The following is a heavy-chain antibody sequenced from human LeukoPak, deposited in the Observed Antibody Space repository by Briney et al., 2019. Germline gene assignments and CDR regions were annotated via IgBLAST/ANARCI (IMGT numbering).Heavy chain of an antibody. D-gene: IGHD2-15*01. CDR1: GGSISSGGYY. Sequence: SETLSLTCTVSGGSISSGGYYWSWIRQHPGKGLEWIGYIYYSGSTYYNPSLKSRVTISVDTSKNQFSLKLSSVTAADTAVYYCAREGNYCSGGSCYPGWFDPWGQGALVTVSS. CDR2: IYYSGST. V-gene: IGHV4-31*03. J-gene: IGHJ5*02. CDR3: AREGNYCSGGSCYPGWFDP.